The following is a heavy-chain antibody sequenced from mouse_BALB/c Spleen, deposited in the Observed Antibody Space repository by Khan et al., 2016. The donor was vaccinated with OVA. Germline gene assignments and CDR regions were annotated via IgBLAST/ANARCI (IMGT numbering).Heavy chain of an antibody. CDR3: TRLAYYYNSEGFAY. CDR2: LSSGGSYT. J-gene: IGHJ3*01. CDR1: GFTFSTYG. D-gene: IGHD1-1*01. Sequence: EVELVESGGDLVKPGGSLKLSCAASGFTFSTYGMSWVRQTPDKRLEWVAALSSGGSYTYYPDSVKGRFTISRDNDKNTLYLQMSSLKSEDTAMYYCTRLAYYYNSEGFAYWGQGTLVTVSA. V-gene: IGHV5-6*01.